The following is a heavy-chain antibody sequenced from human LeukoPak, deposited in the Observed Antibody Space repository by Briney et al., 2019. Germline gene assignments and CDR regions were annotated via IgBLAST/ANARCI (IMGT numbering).Heavy chain of an antibody. J-gene: IGHJ5*02. Sequence: SETLSLTCAVYGGSFSGYYWSWIRQPPGKGLEWIGEINHSGSTNYNPSLKSRVTISVDTSKNQFSLKLSSVTAADTAVYYCARVADYGDYVAWGQGTLVTVSS. CDR3: ARVADYGDYVA. V-gene: IGHV4-34*01. D-gene: IGHD4-17*01. CDR2: INHSGST. CDR1: GGSFSGYY.